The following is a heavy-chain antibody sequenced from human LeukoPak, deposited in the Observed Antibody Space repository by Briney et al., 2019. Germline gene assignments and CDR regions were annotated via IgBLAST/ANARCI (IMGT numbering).Heavy chain of an antibody. CDR2: ISSGGGST. D-gene: IGHD5-18*01. Sequence: GGSLRLPCAASGFTFSSYAMSWVRQAPGKGLEWVSTISSGGGSTYYADSVKGRFTISRDNSKNTLSLQMISLRAEDTAVYYCAKAGSGYNFGGFVWGQGTLVTVSS. CDR1: GFTFSSYA. J-gene: IGHJ4*02. V-gene: IGHV3-23*01. CDR3: AKAGSGYNFGGFV.